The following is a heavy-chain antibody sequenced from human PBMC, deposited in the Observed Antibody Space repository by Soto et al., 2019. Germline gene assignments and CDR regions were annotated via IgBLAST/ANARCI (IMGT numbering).Heavy chain of an antibody. CDR1: GYTFTGYY. J-gene: IGHJ4*02. Sequence: GASVKVSCKASGYTFTGYYMHWVRQAPGQGLEWMGWINPNSGGTNYAQKFQGWVTMTRDTSISTAYMELSRLRSDDTAVYYCARAYLDTAMGDYWGQGTLVTVSS. CDR2: INPNSGGT. V-gene: IGHV1-2*04. D-gene: IGHD5-18*01. CDR3: ARAYLDTAMGDY.